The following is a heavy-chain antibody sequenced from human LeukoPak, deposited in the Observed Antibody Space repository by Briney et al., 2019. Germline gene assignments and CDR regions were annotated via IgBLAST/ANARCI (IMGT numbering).Heavy chain of an antibody. CDR1: GFTFSDYY. CDR3: ARAHDSYRCSGGSCAKPFDY. Sequence: GGSLRLSCAASGFTFSDYYMSWIRQAPGKGLEWVSYISSSGSTIYYADSVKGRFTISRDNAKNSLYLQMNSLRAEDTAVYYCARAHDSYRCSGGSCAKPFDYWGQGTLVTVSS. J-gene: IGHJ4*02. V-gene: IGHV3-11*01. D-gene: IGHD2-15*01. CDR2: ISSSGSTI.